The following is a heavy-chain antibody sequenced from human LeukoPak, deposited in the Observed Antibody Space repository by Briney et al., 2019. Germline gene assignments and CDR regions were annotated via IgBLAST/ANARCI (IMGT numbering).Heavy chain of an antibody. D-gene: IGHD1-26*01. Sequence: ASVKVSCKASGGTFSSYAISWVRQAPGQGLEWMGRIIPILGIANYAQKFQGRVTITADKSTSTAYMELSSLRSEDTAVYYCARDRREQPLDYWGQGTLVTVSS. CDR3: ARDRREQPLDY. V-gene: IGHV1-69*04. CDR2: IIPILGIA. J-gene: IGHJ4*02. CDR1: GGTFSSYA.